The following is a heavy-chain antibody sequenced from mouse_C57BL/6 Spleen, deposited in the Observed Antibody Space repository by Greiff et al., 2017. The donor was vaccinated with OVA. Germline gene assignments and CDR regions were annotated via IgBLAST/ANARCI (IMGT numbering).Heavy chain of an antibody. Sequence: LVESGAELVRPGASVKLSCKASGYTFTDYYINWVKQRPGQGLEWIARIYPGSGNTYYNEKFKGKATLTAEKSSSTAYMQLSSLTSEDSAVYFCARNYYGSSYWYFDVWGTGTTVTVSS. CDR1: GYTFTDYY. CDR2: IYPGSGNT. D-gene: IGHD1-1*01. J-gene: IGHJ1*03. V-gene: IGHV1-76*01. CDR3: ARNYYGSSYWYFDV.